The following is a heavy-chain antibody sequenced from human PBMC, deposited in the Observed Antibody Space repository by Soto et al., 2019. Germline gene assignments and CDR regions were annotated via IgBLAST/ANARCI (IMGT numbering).Heavy chain of an antibody. J-gene: IGHJ5*02. CDR2: INTGNGNT. V-gene: IGHV1-3*04. CDR3: ARIPRFVEGLPGGLDA. CDR1: GVTFSSYA. Sequence: ASVKVSCKASGVTFSSYAISWVGQAPLQVLEWVVCINTGNGNTKYSAKFQGRVTISRETSANTASLELHSLKSDDTAVYFCARIPRFVEGLPGGLDAWAQGTMVTVSS. D-gene: IGHD3-3*01.